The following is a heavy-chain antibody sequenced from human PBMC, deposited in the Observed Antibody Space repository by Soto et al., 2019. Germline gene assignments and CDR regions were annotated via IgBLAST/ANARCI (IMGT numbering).Heavy chain of an antibody. D-gene: IGHD3-9*01. Sequence: ASVKVSFKASGYTFTSYDINWVRQATGQGLECMGWMNPNSGNTGYAQKFQGRVTMTRNTSISTAYMELSSLRSEDTAVYYCARVPPSYDILTGYWSEYGMDVWGQGTTVTVSS. J-gene: IGHJ6*02. CDR2: MNPNSGNT. V-gene: IGHV1-8*01. CDR3: ARVPPSYDILTGYWSEYGMDV. CDR1: GYTFTSYD.